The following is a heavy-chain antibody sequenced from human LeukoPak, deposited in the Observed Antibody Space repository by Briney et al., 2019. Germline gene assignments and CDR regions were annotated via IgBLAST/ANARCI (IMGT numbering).Heavy chain of an antibody. CDR1: GFTFTTSS. Sequence: PGGSLRLSCAASGFTFTTSSMNWVRQAPGKGREWVSSITSSGTYIYYADSVSGRFTISRDNAKNSLYLKMNSLRAEDTAVYYCARDMGGYCSGGSCYSGWFDSWGQGTLVTVSS. D-gene: IGHD2-15*01. CDR2: ITSSGTYI. CDR3: ARDMGGYCSGGSCYSGWFDS. V-gene: IGHV3-21*01. J-gene: IGHJ5*01.